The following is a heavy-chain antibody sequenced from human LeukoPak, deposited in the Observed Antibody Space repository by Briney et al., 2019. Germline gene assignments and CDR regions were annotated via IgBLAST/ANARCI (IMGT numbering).Heavy chain of an antibody. V-gene: IGHV4-31*03. D-gene: IGHD1-26*01. CDR1: GGSISSGGYY. Sequence: SQTLSLTCTVSGGSISSGGYYWSWIRQHPGKGLEWIGYIYYSGSTYYNPSLKSRVTISVDTSKNQFSLKLSSVTAADTAVYYCARGFFRRSYYQAYYYYGMDVWGQGTTVTVSS. CDR2: IYYSGST. J-gene: IGHJ6*02. CDR3: ARGFFRRSYYQAYYYYGMDV.